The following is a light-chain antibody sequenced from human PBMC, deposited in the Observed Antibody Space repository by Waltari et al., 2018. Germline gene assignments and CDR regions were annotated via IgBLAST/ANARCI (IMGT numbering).Light chain of an antibody. CDR2: DVN. CDR1: SRNVGGSTL. J-gene: IGLJ2*01. V-gene: IGLV2-23*02. CDR3: CSYAGDSTLI. Sequence: QSALTQPASVSGSPGQSITIPCTGTSRNVGGSTLVSWYQQHPGKAPQLIISDVNKRPSGISHRFSGSKSGNTASLTISGLQADDESDYYCCSYAGDSTLIFGGGTKLTVL.